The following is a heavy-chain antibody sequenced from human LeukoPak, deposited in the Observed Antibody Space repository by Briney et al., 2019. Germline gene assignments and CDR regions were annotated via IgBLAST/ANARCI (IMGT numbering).Heavy chain of an antibody. J-gene: IGHJ4*02. CDR2: IYHSGST. Sequence: SETLSLTCAVSGGSISTRNWWSWVRQPPEKGLEWIGEIYHSGSTNYNPSLKSRVTISVETSKNQFSLKLNSVTAADTAVYYCVGDMGTASSGGYWGQGTLVTVSS. D-gene: IGHD6-6*01. CDR1: GGSISTRNW. V-gene: IGHV4-4*02. CDR3: VGDMGTASSGGY.